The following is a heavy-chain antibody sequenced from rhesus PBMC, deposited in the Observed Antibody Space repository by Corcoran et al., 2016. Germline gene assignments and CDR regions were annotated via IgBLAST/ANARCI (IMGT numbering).Heavy chain of an antibody. CDR3: AKGAAAALHFDY. V-gene: IGHV5-20*02. CDR2: IDPSDSDT. Sequence: EVQLVQSGAEVKRPGESLKISCKTSGYSFTSYWISWVRQLPGKGPAGMGAIDPSDSDTRYSPSFQGQVTISADKSISTAYLQWSSLKASDTATYYCAKGAAAALHFDYWGQGVLVTVSS. J-gene: IGHJ4*01. D-gene: IGHD6-25*01. CDR1: GYSFTSYW.